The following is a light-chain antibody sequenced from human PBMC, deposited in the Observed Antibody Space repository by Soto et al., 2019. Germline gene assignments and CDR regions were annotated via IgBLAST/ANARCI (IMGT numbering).Light chain of an antibody. V-gene: IGKV1-39*01. J-gene: IGKJ5*01. CDR2: AAS. Sequence: DTQMTPSPSSLSASVGDRVTITCRPSQRLNTYLNWFQKKPGKAPNVLIYAASSLQSGVPSTFSGSGSGTDFTLTISSLQPEDFATYYCQHSYSTPPITFGQGTRLEIK. CDR3: QHSYSTPPIT. CDR1: QRLNTY.